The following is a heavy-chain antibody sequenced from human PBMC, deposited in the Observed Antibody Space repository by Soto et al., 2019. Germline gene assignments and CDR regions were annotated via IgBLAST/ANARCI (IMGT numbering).Heavy chain of an antibody. CDR1: GGSISSYY. J-gene: IGHJ5*02. D-gene: IGHD5-12*01. V-gene: IGHV4-59*01. Sequence: SETLSLTFTVSGGSISSYYWSWIRQPPGKGLEWIGYIYYSGSTNYNPSLKSRVTISVDTSKNQFSLKLSSVTAADTAVYYCARDGGTSGYDSGWFDPWGQGTLVTVSS. CDR3: ARDGGTSGYDSGWFDP. CDR2: IYYSGST.